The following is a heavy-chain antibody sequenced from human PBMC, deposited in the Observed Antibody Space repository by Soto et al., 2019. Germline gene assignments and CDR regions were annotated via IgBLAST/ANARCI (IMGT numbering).Heavy chain of an antibody. V-gene: IGHV4-31*03. CDR1: GGSISSGGYY. D-gene: IGHD4-17*01. CDR3: ASRHDYGGPSGGDAFDI. Sequence: QVQLQESGPGLVKPSQTLSLTCTVSGGSISSGGYYWSWIRQHPGKGLEWIGYIYYSGSTYYNPALKSWITISVDTSKNQFSLKLSSVTAADTAVYYCASRHDYGGPSGGDAFDIWGQGTMVTVSS. CDR2: IYYSGST. J-gene: IGHJ3*02.